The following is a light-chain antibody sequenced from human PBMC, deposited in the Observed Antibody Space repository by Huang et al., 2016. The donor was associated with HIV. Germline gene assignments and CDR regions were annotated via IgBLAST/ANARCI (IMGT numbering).Light chain of an antibody. CDR2: WAS. V-gene: IGKV4-1*01. CDR3: QQYYSTPWT. J-gene: IGKJ1*01. CDR1: QSVLHSSDNKNY. Sequence: DIVMTQSPDSLAVSLGERTTINCKSSQSVLHSSDNKNYLAWYQQKTRQPPKLLRYWASTRESGVPDRFSGSGSGSDFTLTISSLQAEDVAIYYCQQYYSTPWTFGQGTKVEI.